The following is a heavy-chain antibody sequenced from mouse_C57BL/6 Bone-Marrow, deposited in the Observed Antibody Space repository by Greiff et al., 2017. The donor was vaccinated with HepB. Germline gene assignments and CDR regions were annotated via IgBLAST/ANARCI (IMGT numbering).Heavy chain of an antibody. CDR3: ARNGEGFDY. J-gene: IGHJ2*01. V-gene: IGHV1-19*01. CDR2: INPYNGGT. CDR1: GYTFTDYY. Sequence: VQLQQSGPVLVKPGASVKMSCKASGYTFTDYYMNWVKQSHGKSLEWIGVINPYNGGTSYNQKLKGKATLTVDKSSSTAYMELNSLTSEDSAVYYCARNGEGFDYWGQGTTLTVSS.